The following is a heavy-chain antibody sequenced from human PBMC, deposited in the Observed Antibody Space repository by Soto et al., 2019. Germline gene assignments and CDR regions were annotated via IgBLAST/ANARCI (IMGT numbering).Heavy chain of an antibody. Sequence: QITLKESGPTLVKPTQTLTLTCTFSGFSLSTTGVGVGWIRQPPGKALEWLALVYWADDERYSPSLKSRLTIPKDTPKNQVVLTMTNMDPVDTATYYCALVGDGPTSWTYWGQGSLVTVSS. J-gene: IGHJ4*02. CDR3: ALVGDGPTSWTY. V-gene: IGHV2-5*02. CDR1: GFSLSTTGVG. CDR2: VYWADDE. D-gene: IGHD3-10*01.